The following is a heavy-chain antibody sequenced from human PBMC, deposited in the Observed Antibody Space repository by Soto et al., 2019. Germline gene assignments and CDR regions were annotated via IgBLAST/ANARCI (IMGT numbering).Heavy chain of an antibody. Sequence: EVQLVESGGGLVQPGRSLRLSCAASGFTFDQDTMHWVRQAPGKGLEWVSSITWHSGTIGYADSVKGRFTISRDNANNALYLQMNSLRGEYTALSYCAKEMITFGDFNYYYMDVWGNGTTVTVSS. D-gene: IGHD3-16*01. CDR1: GFTFDQDT. V-gene: IGHV3-9*01. CDR3: AKEMITFGDFNYYYMDV. J-gene: IGHJ6*03. CDR2: ITWHSGTI.